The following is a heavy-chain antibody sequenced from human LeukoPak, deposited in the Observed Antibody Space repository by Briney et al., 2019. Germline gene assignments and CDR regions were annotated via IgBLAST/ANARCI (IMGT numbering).Heavy chain of an antibody. CDR3: ASDGGSYDAFDI. D-gene: IGHD1-26*01. J-gene: IGHJ3*02. V-gene: IGHV3-21*01. Sequence: GGSLRLSCAASGFTFSSYSMNWVRQAPGKGLEWVSSISSSSSYIYYADSVKGRFTISRGNAKNSLYLQMNSLRAEDTAVYYCASDGGSYDAFDIWGQGTMVTVSS. CDR2: ISSSSSYI. CDR1: GFTFSSYS.